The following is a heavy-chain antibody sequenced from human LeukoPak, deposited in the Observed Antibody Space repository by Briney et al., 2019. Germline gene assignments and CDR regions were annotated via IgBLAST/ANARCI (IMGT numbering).Heavy chain of an antibody. CDR1: GYTFTSYD. D-gene: IGHD3-10*01. V-gene: IGHV1-8*01. J-gene: IGHJ5*02. Sequence: ASVKVSCKASGYTFTSYDINWVRQAPGQGLEWMGWMNPNSGNTGYAQKFQGRVTMTRNTSISTAYMELSSLRSEDTDVYYCATFPRGWFGESLNWFDPWGQGTLVTVSS. CDR2: MNPNSGNT. CDR3: ATFPRGWFGESLNWFDP.